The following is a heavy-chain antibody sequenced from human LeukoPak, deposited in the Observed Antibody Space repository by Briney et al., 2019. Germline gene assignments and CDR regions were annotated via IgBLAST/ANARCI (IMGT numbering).Heavy chain of an antibody. J-gene: IGHJ4*02. CDR3: ARVPFSGYDLDY. D-gene: IGHD5-12*01. CDR1: GYTFTGYY. CDR2: INPNSGGT. V-gene: IGHV1-2*02. Sequence: ASVKVSCKASGYTFTGYYMHWVRQAPGQGLEWMGWINPNSGGTNYAQKFQGRVTMTRDTSISTAYMELSKLRSDDTAVYYCARVPFSGYDLDYWGQGTLVTVSS.